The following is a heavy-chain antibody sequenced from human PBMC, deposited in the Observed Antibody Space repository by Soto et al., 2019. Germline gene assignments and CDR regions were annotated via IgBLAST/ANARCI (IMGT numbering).Heavy chain of an antibody. J-gene: IGHJ4*02. Sequence: SSETLSLTCTVSGGSVSSGSYYWSWIRQPPGKGLEWIGYIYYSGSTNYNPSLKSRVTISVDTSKNQFSLKLSSVTAADTAVYYCARDAQQWPTYYFDYWGQGTLVTVSS. CDR2: IYYSGST. V-gene: IGHV4-61*01. CDR1: GGSVSSGSYY. CDR3: ARDAQQWPTYYFDY. D-gene: IGHD6-19*01.